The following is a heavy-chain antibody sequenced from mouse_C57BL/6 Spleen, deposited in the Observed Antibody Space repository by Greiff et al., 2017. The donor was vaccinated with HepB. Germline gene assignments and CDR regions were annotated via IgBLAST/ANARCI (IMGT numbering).Heavy chain of an antibody. CDR3: AITGTAAY. CDR2: ISGGSSTI. Sequence: EVQLQESGGGLVKPGGSLKLSCAASGFTFSDYEMHWVRQAPEQGLEWVAYISGGSSTIYYADTVKGRITISRDNAKNTLCLQMTSLRSEDTAMYYCAITGTAAYWGQGTLVTVSA. J-gene: IGHJ3*01. CDR1: GFTFSDYE. D-gene: IGHD4-1*01. V-gene: IGHV5-17*01.